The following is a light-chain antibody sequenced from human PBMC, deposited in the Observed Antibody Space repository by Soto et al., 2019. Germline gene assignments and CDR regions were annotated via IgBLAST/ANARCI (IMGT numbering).Light chain of an antibody. J-gene: IGKJ1*01. V-gene: IGKV1-16*01. CDR3: QQYNSYSRT. CDR2: DSS. CDR1: QGLNNY. Sequence: DIQMTQSPSALSASVGDRVTITCRASQGLNNYLAWFQQKPVKAPKLLIYDSSNLESGVPSRFSGSGSGTEFTLTISSLQPDDFATYYCQQYNSYSRTFGQGTKVDIK.